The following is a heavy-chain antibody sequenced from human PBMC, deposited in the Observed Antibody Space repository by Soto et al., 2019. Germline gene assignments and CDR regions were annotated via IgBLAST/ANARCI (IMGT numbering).Heavy chain of an antibody. Sequence: EVQLLESGGGSVQPGGSLRLSCAASGFTFRSYAMNWVRQAPGKGLEWVSVISGSGDRTDYEDSVKGRFTIFRDNSKNSVYLQLNSLRAEDTAVYYCAKDIGFGASTYYYYYSMDVWGQGTTVTVSS. CDR1: GFTFRSYA. V-gene: IGHV3-23*01. D-gene: IGHD3-10*01. CDR3: AKDIGFGASTYYYYYSMDV. J-gene: IGHJ6*02. CDR2: ISGSGDRT.